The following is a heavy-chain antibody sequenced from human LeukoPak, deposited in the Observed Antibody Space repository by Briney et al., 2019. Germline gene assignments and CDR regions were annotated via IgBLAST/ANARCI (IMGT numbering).Heavy chain of an antibody. CDR2: ISGGDERT. Sequence: PGGSLRLSCAASGIVFSNTAMNWARQSPGRGLEWVSAISGGDERTFYADSVKGRFTISRDNSKNMVYLQMNSLRADDTAIYYCGKDGGQYSSGPEFDPRGQGALVTVSS. V-gene: IGHV3-23*01. D-gene: IGHD6-19*01. CDR1: GIVFSNTA. CDR3: GKDGGQYSSGPEFDP. J-gene: IGHJ5*02.